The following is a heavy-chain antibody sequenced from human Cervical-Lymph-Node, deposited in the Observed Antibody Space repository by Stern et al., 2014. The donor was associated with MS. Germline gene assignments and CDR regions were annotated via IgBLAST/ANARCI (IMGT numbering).Heavy chain of an antibody. J-gene: IGHJ4*02. V-gene: IGHV1-18*01. CDR2: ISPYNGNT. D-gene: IGHD4-11*01. CDR1: GYTFTYYA. Sequence: QVQLVESGAEVKKPGASVNVSCKTSGYTFTYYAISWIRQAPGQGLEWVGWISPYNGNTNFVQKLQGRVAMTTDTSTSTAYMELRSLRCDDTAVYYCARDDDYTRRAIDYWGQGTLVTVSS. CDR3: ARDDDYTRRAIDY.